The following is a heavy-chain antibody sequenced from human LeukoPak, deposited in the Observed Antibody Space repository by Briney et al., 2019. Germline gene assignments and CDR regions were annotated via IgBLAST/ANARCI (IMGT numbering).Heavy chain of an antibody. CDR3: ARVPATDDFWSGSIVRDDAFDI. Sequence: GGSLRLSCAASGFTFSSYSMNWVRQAPGKGLEWVSSISSSSSYIYYADSVKGRFTISRDNAKNSLYLQMNSLRAEDTAVYYCARVPATDDFWSGSIVRDDAFDIWGQGTMVTVSS. D-gene: IGHD3-3*01. CDR2: ISSSSSYI. J-gene: IGHJ3*02. CDR1: GFTFSSYS. V-gene: IGHV3-21*01.